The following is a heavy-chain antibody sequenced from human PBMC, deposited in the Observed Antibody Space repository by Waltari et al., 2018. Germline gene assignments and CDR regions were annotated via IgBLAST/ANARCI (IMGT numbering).Heavy chain of an antibody. CDR2: ITTDGSIT. V-gene: IGHV3-74*01. D-gene: IGHD6-19*01. Sequence: EVQLVESGGGLVQPGGSLRLSCAASGFTFSNYWMHWVRQAPGKGLVAVSQITTDGSITNYADSGKGRFTISRDNAENTLSLQMHSLRAEDTAVYYCVKYSSSFLGDCWGQGTLVTVSS. CDR3: VKYSSSFLGDC. CDR1: GFTFSNYW. J-gene: IGHJ4*02.